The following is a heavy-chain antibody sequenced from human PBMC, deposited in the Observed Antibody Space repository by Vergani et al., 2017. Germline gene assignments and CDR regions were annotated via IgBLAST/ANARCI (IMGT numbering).Heavy chain of an antibody. J-gene: IGHJ5*02. V-gene: IGHV4-61*02. Sequence: QVQLQESGPGLVKPSQTLSLTCTVSGGSISSGSYYWSWIRQPAGKGLEWIGRIYTSGSTNYNPSLKSRVTISVDTSKNQFSLKLSSVTAADTAVYYCARGRFGDGNWFDPWGQGTLVTVSS. D-gene: IGHD3-10*01. CDR1: GGSISSGSYY. CDR2: IYTSGST. CDR3: ARGRFGDGNWFDP.